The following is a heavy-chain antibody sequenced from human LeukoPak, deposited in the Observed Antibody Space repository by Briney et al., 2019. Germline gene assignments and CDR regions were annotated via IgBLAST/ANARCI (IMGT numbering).Heavy chain of an antibody. V-gene: IGHV1-18*01. CDR3: ARASSGHKWGYFDY. CDR1: GYTFTNYG. CDR2: ISANNGET. J-gene: IGHJ4*02. Sequence: ASVKVSCKASGYTFTNYGISWVRQAPGQGLEWMAWISANNGETRYAQKFQGRVILTTDTSTTTAYMDLRNLRSDDTAVYYCARASSGHKWGYFDYWGQGTLVTVSS. D-gene: IGHD6-19*01.